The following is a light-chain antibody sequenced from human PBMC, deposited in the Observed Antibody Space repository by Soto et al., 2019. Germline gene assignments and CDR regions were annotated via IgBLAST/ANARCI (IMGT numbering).Light chain of an antibody. CDR3: SSYAGINNLGV. J-gene: IGLJ1*01. CDR1: SSDVGGYKY. Sequence: QSVLTQPPSASGSPGQLVTISCTGTSSDVGGYKYVSWYQQHPGKAPKLMIFEVNKRPSGVPDRFSGSKSGNTASLTVSGLQAEDEADYYCSSYAGINNLGVFGTGTKLTVL. V-gene: IGLV2-8*01. CDR2: EVN.